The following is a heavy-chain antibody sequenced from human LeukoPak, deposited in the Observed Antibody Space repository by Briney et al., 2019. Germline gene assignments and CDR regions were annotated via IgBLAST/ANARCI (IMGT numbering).Heavy chain of an antibody. CDR3: ARSSRYYDSSGHGFDY. CDR1: GGSISSSSYY. CDR2: IYSSGST. J-gene: IGHJ4*02. Sequence: PSETLSLTCTVSGGSISSSSYYWSWIRQPPGKGLEWIGYIYSSGSTNYNPSLKSRVTISVDTSKNQFSLKLSSVTAADTAVYYCARSSRYYDSSGHGFDYWGQGTLVTVSS. D-gene: IGHD3-22*01. V-gene: IGHV4-61*01.